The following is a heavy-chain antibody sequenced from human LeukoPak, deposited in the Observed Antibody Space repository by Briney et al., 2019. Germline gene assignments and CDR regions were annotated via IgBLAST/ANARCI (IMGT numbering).Heavy chain of an antibody. Sequence: GGSLRLSCAASGFTFSSYAMHWVRQAPGKGLEWVAVISYDGSNKYYADPVKGRFTISRDNSKNTLYLQMNSLRAEDTAVYYCAREMVVTAIPYYFDYWGQGTLVTVSS. D-gene: IGHD2-21*02. V-gene: IGHV3-30*04. CDR3: AREMVVTAIPYYFDY. J-gene: IGHJ4*02. CDR1: GFTFSSYA. CDR2: ISYDGSNK.